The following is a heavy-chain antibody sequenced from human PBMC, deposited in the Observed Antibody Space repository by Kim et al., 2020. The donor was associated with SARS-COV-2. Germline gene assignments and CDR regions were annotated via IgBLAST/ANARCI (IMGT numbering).Heavy chain of an antibody. V-gene: IGHV4-61*01. CDR1: GGSVSSGSYY. CDR2: IYYSGST. CDR3: ASYIMITFGGVIDTYYFDY. J-gene: IGHJ4*02. Sequence: ETLSLTCTVSGGSVSSGSYYWSWIRQPPGKGLEWIGYIYYSGSTNYNPSLKSRVTISVDTSKNQFSLKLSSVTAADTAVYYCASYIMITFGGVIDTYYFDYWGQGTLVTVSS. D-gene: IGHD3-16*02.